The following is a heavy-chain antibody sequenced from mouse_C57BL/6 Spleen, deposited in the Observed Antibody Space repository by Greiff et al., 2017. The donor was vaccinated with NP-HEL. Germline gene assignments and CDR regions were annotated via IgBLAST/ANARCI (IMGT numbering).Heavy chain of an antibody. CDR1: GYTFTSYW. D-gene: IGHD2-5*01. CDR3: ARWGSNYVREAMDY. CDR2: INPSNGGN. V-gene: IGHV1-53*01. Sequence: QVQLQQPGTELVKPGASVKLSCKASGYTFTSYWMHWVKQRPGQGLEWIGNINPSNGGNNYNEKFQSKATLSVDKYSSTAYMQLSSLTSEDSAVYYCARWGSNYVREAMDYWGQGTSVTVSS. J-gene: IGHJ4*01.